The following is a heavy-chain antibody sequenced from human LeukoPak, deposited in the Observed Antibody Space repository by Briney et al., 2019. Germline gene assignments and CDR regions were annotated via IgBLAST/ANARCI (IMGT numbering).Heavy chain of an antibody. CDR1: GFTFSDYY. V-gene: IGHV3-11*01. Sequence: GGSLRLSCAASGFTFSDYYMSWIRQAPGKGLEWVSYISSSGSTIYYADSVKGRFTISRDNAKNSLYLQMNSLRAEDTAVYYCARIRSGSYSGYYYGMDVWGQGTTVTASS. J-gene: IGHJ6*02. D-gene: IGHD1-26*01. CDR3: ARIRSGSYSGYYYGMDV. CDR2: ISSSGSTI.